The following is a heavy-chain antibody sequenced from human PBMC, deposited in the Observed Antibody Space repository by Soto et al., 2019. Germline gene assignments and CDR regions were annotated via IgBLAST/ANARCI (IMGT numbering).Heavy chain of an antibody. V-gene: IGHV3-33*01. J-gene: IGHJ4*01. CDR2: VWFDGSKD. CDR3: ARVDVECFDY. D-gene: IGHD3-3*01. CDR1: GFTFSSYG. Sequence: PGGSLRLSCAASGFTFSSYGMHWVRQAPGKGLEWVAVVWFDGSKDYYADSVKGRFTVSRDNSKNTLYLQMNSLRAEDTAVYYCARVDVECFDYWGHGTLVTASS.